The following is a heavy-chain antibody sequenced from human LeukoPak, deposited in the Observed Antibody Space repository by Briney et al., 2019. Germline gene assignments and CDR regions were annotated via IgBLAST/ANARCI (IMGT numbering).Heavy chain of an antibody. Sequence: SDTLSLTCAVSGDSITRSDWWAWIRQPPGKGLEWLGNIYYSGRVYHNPSLQTRVTMSVDSSKNQFSLRLGSVTAVDTAVYFCAKTRSGTYYGDSLDIWGQGILVTVSS. V-gene: IGHV4-28*05. D-gene: IGHD1-26*01. CDR3: AKTRSGTYYGDSLDI. CDR1: GDSITRSDW. J-gene: IGHJ3*02. CDR2: IYYSGRV.